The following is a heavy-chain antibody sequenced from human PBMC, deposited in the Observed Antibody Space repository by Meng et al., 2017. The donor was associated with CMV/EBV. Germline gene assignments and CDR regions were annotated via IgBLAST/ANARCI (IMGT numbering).Heavy chain of an antibody. CDR1: GGSISSCDYY. V-gene: IGHV4-30-4*08. CDR2: IYYSGST. Sequence: SETLSLTCTVSGGSISSCDYYWSWLRQPPGKGLEWIGYIYYSGSTYYNPSLKSRVTISVDTSKNQFSLKLSSVTAADTAVYYCARGMVNTYCSSTSCLDAFDIWGQGTMVTVSS. J-gene: IGHJ3*02. CDR3: ARGMVNTYCSSTSCLDAFDI. D-gene: IGHD2-2*01.